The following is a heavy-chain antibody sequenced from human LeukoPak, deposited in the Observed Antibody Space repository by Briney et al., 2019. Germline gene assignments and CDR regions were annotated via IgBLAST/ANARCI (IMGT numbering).Heavy chain of an antibody. J-gene: IGHJ4*02. V-gene: IGHV3-74*01. CDR2: INSDGRSI. CDR3: ARVRYSYGYDW. D-gene: IGHD5-18*01. Sequence: GGSLRLSCAASGFTFGNYWMHWVRQAPGKGLVWVSRINSDGRSISYADSVKGRFTISRDNAKNTLYLQMNSLRAEDTAVYYCARVRYSYGYDWWGQGTLVTVSS. CDR1: GFTFGNYW.